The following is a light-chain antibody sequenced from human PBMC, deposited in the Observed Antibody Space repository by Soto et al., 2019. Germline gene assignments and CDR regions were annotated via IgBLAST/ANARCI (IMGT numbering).Light chain of an antibody. CDR2: GAS. CDR1: QTVRNN. J-gene: IGKJ5*01. CDR3: QQYDQWPIT. V-gene: IGKV3-15*01. Sequence: EVVLARSPGTLSLSPGERATLSCRASQTVRNNYLAWYQQKPGQAPRLLIYGASARALGIPDRFSGSGSGTEFSFTVTSLQSEDFAVYYCQQYDQWPITFGQGTRPEIK.